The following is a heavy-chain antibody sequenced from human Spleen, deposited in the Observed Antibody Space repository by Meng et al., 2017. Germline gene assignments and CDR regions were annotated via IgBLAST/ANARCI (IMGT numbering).Heavy chain of an antibody. D-gene: IGHD5-24*01. V-gene: IGHV4-61*01. Sequence: SETLSLTCTVSGGSVSSGSYYWSWIRQPPGKGLEWIGYIYYSGSTNYNPSLKSRVTISVDTSKNQFSLKLSSVTAADTAVYYCARDQMATAYYYGMDVWGQGTTVTVSS. CDR2: IYYSGST. CDR3: ARDQMATAYYYGMDV. J-gene: IGHJ6*02. CDR1: GGSVSSGSYY.